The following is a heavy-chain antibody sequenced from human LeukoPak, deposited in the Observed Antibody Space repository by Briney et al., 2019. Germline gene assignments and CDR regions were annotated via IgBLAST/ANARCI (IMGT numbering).Heavy chain of an antibody. CDR3: ARVWGSADY. CDR1: GFTFSSYA. V-gene: IGHV3-30*04. J-gene: IGHJ4*02. Sequence: PGGPLRLSCAASGFTFSSYAMHWVRQAPGKGLEWVAVISYDGSNKYYADSVKGRFTISRDNSKNTLYLQMNSLRAEDTAVYYCARVWGSADYWGQGTLVTVSS. CDR2: ISYDGSNK. D-gene: IGHD7-27*01.